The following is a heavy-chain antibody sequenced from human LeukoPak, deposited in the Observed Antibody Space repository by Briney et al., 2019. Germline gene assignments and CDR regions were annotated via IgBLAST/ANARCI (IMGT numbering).Heavy chain of an antibody. J-gene: IGHJ4*02. CDR3: ARDQRDGYNLYSDY. Sequence: GGSLRLSCAASGFTVSSNYLSWVRQAPGKGLEWASVIYSGGSTYYADSVKGRFTISRDNSKNTLYLQMNSLRAEDTAVYYCARDQRDGYNLYSDYWGQGTLVTVSS. V-gene: IGHV3-66*01. CDR2: IYSGGST. CDR1: GFTVSSNY. D-gene: IGHD5-24*01.